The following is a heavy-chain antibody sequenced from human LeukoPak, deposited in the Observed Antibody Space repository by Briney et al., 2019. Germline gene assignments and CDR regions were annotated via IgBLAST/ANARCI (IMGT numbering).Heavy chain of an antibody. D-gene: IGHD3-3*01. J-gene: IGHJ4*02. Sequence: SSETLSPTCTVSGGSISSYYWSWIRQPPGKGLEWIGYIYYSGSTNYNPSLKSRVTISVDTSKNQFSLKLSSVTAADTAAYYCARGLWSGYSIDYWGQGTLVTVSS. CDR2: IYYSGST. CDR1: GGSISSYY. CDR3: ARGLWSGYSIDY. V-gene: IGHV4-59*01.